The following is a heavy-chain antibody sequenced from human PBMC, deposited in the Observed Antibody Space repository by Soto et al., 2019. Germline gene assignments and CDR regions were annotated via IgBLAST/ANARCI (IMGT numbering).Heavy chain of an antibody. Sequence: QVTLKESGPVVVKPTETLTLTCTVSGFSLSNARMGVSWIRQPPGKALEWLAHIFSNDEKSYSTSLKSRLTISKDTSKSQVVRTMTNMDPVDTATYYCARIDYDILTGPDWAFDIWGQGTMVTVSS. CDR3: ARIDYDILTGPDWAFDI. CDR1: GFSLSNARMG. CDR2: IFSNDEK. J-gene: IGHJ3*02. D-gene: IGHD3-9*01. V-gene: IGHV2-26*01.